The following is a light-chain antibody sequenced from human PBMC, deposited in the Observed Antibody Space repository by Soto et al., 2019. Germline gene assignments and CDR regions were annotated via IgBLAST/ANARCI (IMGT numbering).Light chain of an antibody. CDR3: SSYTSSSTSLYV. CDR2: DVS. V-gene: IGLV2-14*01. Sequence: QSALTQPASVSGSPGQSITISCTGTSSDDGGYNYVSWYQQHPGKAPKLMIYDVSNRPSGVSNRFSGSKSGNTASLTISGLQAEDEADYYCSSYTSSSTSLYVFGTGTKLTVL. J-gene: IGLJ1*01. CDR1: SSDDGGYNY.